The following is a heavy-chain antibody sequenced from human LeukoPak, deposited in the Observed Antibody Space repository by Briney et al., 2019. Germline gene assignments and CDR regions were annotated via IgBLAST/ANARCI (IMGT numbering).Heavy chain of an antibody. D-gene: IGHD2-15*01. CDR1: GFTFSSYA. CDR2: ISYDGSDK. J-gene: IGHJ4*02. V-gene: IGHV3-30-3*01. Sequence: GRSLRLSCAASGFTFSSYAMHWVRQAPGKGLEWVAVISYDGSDKYYADSVKGRFTISRDSSKDTLYLQMNSLRAEDTAVYYCAKGRVVVAATTPELDYWGQGTLVTVSS. CDR3: AKGRVVVAATTPELDY.